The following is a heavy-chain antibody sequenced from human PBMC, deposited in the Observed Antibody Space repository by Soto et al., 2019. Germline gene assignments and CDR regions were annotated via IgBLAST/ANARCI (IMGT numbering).Heavy chain of an antibody. Sequence: LSLTRAISYGSTMHGCCIPSSVREPPRGGPEWIVYIYYSGTTNYNPSLKSRVTISVDTSKNQFSLWLTSVTAADTAVYYCARHAPYCSDTSHCAYGMDVLGQGTTVTVSS. V-gene: IGHV4-61*01. CDR1: YGSTMHGCCI. D-gene: IGHD2-2*01. CDR3: ARHAPYCSDTSHCAYGMDV. CDR2: IYYSGTT. J-gene: IGHJ6*02.